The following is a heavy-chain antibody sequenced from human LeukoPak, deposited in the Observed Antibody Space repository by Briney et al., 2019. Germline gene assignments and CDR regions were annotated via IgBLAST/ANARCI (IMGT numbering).Heavy chain of an antibody. CDR1: GFTFSSSA. V-gene: IGHV3-23*01. Sequence: GGSLRLSCAASGFTFSSSAMSWVRQAPGKGLEWVSSISGSGSGGSTYYADSVKGRFTISRDNAKNTLYLQMNSLRAEDTAVYYCARKNSIDYWGQGTLVTVSS. CDR2: ISGSGSGGST. D-gene: IGHD4-11*01. CDR3: ARKNSIDY. J-gene: IGHJ4*02.